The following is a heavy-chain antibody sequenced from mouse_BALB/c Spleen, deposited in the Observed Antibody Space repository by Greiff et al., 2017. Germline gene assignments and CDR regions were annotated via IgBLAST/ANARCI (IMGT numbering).Heavy chain of an antibody. CDR1: GYTFTSYW. CDR2: INPSNGRT. J-gene: IGHJ4*01. D-gene: IGHD3-1*01. CDR3: ARSGSMDY. V-gene: IGHV1S81*02. Sequence: VQLQQPGAELVKPGASVTLSCKASGYTFTSYWMHWVKQRPGQGLEWIGEINPSNGRTNYNEKFKSKATLTVDKSSSTAYMQLSSLTSEDSAVYYGARSGSMDYWGQGTSVTVSS.